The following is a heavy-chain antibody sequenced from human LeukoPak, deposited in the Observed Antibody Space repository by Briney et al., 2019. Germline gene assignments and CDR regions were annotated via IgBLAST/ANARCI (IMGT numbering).Heavy chain of an antibody. J-gene: IGHJ4*02. CDR3: ARHFGSGWFLDC. D-gene: IGHD6-19*01. Sequence: PSETLSLTCTVSGGSISSYYWSWIRQPPGKGLEWIGYIYTSGSTNYNPSLKSRVTISVDTSKNQFSLELSSVTAADTAVYYCARHFGSGWFLDCWGQGTLVTVSS. CDR2: IYTSGST. V-gene: IGHV4-4*09. CDR1: GGSISSYY.